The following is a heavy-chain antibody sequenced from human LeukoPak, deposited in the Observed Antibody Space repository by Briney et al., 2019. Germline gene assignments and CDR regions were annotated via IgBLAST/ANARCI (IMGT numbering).Heavy chain of an antibody. Sequence: PGGSLRLSCAASGFIFSSYAMSWVRRAPGKGLECVSAISGSGGSTYYADSVKGRFTISRDNSKNTLYLQMNSLRAEDTAVYYCAKDHPLRSYYDSSGSYYFDYWGQGTLVTVSS. CDR1: GFIFSSYA. CDR3: AKDHPLRSYYDSSGSYYFDY. CDR2: ISGSGGST. J-gene: IGHJ4*02. D-gene: IGHD3-22*01. V-gene: IGHV3-23*01.